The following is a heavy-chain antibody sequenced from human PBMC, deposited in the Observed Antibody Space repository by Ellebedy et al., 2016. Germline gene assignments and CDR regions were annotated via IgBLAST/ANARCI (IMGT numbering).Heavy chain of an antibody. V-gene: IGHV3-21*01. CDR3: ARDGSGIIGYGMDV. Sequence: GESLKISXAASGFTFSSYSMNWVRQAPGKGLEWVSSISSSSSYIYYADSVKGRFTISRDNAKNSLYLQMNSLRAEDTAVYYCARDGSGIIGYGMDVWGQGTTVTVSS. CDR2: ISSSSSYI. J-gene: IGHJ6*02. CDR1: GFTFSSYS. D-gene: IGHD3-10*01.